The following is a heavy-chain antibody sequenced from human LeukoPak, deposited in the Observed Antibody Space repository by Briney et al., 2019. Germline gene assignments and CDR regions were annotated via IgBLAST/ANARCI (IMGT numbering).Heavy chain of an antibody. D-gene: IGHD1-26*01. CDR1: GFTFSSYW. J-gene: IGHJ4*02. CDR3: ALGRGSYFPFDY. CDR2: IKQDGSEK. V-gene: IGHV3-7*01. Sequence: PGGSLRLSCAASGFTFSSYWMSWVRQAPGKGLEGVANIKQDGSEKYYVDSVKGRFTISRDNAKNSLYLQMNSLRAEDTAVYYCALGRGSYFPFDYWGQGTLVTVSS.